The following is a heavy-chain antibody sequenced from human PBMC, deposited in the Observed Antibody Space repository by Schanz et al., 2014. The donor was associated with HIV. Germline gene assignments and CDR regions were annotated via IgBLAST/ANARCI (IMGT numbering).Heavy chain of an antibody. J-gene: IGHJ4*02. V-gene: IGHV1-69*01. CDR2: IIPIFGTA. Sequence: QVQLVQSGAEVKKPGSSVKVSCKASGGTFSSNAISWVRQAPGQGLEWMGGIIPIFGTAHYAQKFQGRITMTADESTSTAYMELSSLRSEDTAVYFCARSASVISSGWCSGNACYSGAFHSWGQGSLVIVSS. D-gene: IGHD2-15*01. CDR1: GGTFSSNA. CDR3: ARSASVISSGWCSGNACYSGAFHS.